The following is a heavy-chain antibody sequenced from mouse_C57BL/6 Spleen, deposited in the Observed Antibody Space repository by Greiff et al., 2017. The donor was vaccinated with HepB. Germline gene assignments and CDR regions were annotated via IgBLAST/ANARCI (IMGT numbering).Heavy chain of an antibody. CDR2: IDPSDSET. D-gene: IGHD1-1*01. J-gene: IGHJ4*01. V-gene: IGHV1-52*01. Sequence: VQLQQPGAELVRPGSSVKLSCKASGYTFTSYWMHWVKQRPIQGLEWIGNIDPSDSETHYNQKFKDKATLTVDKSSSTAYMQLSSLTSEDSAVYDGARRRYGDGMGYWGQGTSVTVSS. CDR3: ARRRYGDGMGY. CDR1: GYTFTSYW.